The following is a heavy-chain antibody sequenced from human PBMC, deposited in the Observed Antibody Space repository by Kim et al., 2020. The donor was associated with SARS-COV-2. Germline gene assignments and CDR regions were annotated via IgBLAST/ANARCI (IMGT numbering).Heavy chain of an antibody. D-gene: IGHD6-13*01. CDR1: GGTFSSYA. Sequence: SVKVSCKASGGTFSSYAISWVRQAPGQGLEWMGGIIPIFGTANYAQKFQGRVTITADESTSTAYMELSSLRSEDTAVYYCARSVTAGTLNWFDPWGQGTLVTVSS. CDR3: ARSVTAGTLNWFDP. CDR2: IIPIFGTA. J-gene: IGHJ5*02. V-gene: IGHV1-69*13.